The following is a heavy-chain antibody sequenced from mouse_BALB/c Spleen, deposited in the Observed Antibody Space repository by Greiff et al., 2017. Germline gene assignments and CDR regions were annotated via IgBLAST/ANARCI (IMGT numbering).Heavy chain of an antibody. J-gene: IGHJ4*01. D-gene: IGHD2-4*01. V-gene: IGHV3-2*02. CDR2: ISYSGST. CDR3: ARRDDYGGYAMDY. CDR1: GYSITSDYA. Sequence: EVKLEESGPGLVKPSQSLSLTCTVTGYSITSDYAWNWIRQFPGNKLEWMGYISYSGSTSYNPSLKSRISITRDTSKSQFFLQLNSVTTEDTATYYCARRDDYGGYAMDYWGQGTSVTVSS.